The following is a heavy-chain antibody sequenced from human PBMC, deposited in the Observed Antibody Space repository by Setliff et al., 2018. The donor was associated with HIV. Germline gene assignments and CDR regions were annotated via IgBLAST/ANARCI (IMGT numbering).Heavy chain of an antibody. V-gene: IGHV4-59*01. Sequence: SETLSLTCTVSGGSINSYYWSWIRKPPGKGLEWIGYIYYSGTTNYNPSLKSRVTISVDTSKNQFSLKLSSLTAADTAVYYCARGGGPTIFGLDPWGQGTLVTVSS. CDR3: ARGGGPTIFGLDP. CDR1: GGSINSYY. D-gene: IGHD3-3*01. J-gene: IGHJ5*02. CDR2: IYYSGTT.